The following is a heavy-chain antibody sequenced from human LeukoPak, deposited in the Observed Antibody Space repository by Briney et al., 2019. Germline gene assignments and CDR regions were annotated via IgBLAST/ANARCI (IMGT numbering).Heavy chain of an antibody. CDR1: GLTFSTNN. D-gene: IGHD6-6*01. J-gene: IGHJ4*02. Sequence: GGSLRLSCSAAGLTFSTNNMNWVRQAPGKGLEWVSYISFSSSTIYYADSVKGRFTISRDNAKNLLYLQMNSLRAEDTAVYYCAREAPRGTSSNPYYSDSWGQGTLVTVSS. CDR2: ISFSSSTI. CDR3: AREAPRGTSSNPYYSDS. V-gene: IGHV3-48*01.